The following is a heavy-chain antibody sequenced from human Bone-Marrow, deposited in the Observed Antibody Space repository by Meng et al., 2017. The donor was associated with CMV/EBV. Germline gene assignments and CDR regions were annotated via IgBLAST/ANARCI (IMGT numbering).Heavy chain of an antibody. J-gene: IGHJ3*02. CDR1: GFTFSSYG. D-gene: IGHD2/OR15-2a*01. V-gene: IGHV3-30*02. CDR2: IRYDGSNK. Sequence: GESLKISCAASGFTFSSYGMHWVRQAPGKGLEWVAFIRYDGSNKYYADSVKGRFTISRDNAKNSLYLQMNSLRADDTAVYYCVNRFDSWGQGTMVTVSS. CDR3: VNRFDS.